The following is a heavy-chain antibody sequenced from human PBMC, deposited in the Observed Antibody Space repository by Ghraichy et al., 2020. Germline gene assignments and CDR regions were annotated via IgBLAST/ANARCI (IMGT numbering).Heavy chain of an antibody. D-gene: IGHD1-7*01. Sequence: GESLNIYCAASGFSLDIYGMHWVRQAPGEGLVWVARADGDGSSTTYADSVRGRFTVSSDNAKNMLFLQMNSLRAEDTAVYHCARWNYAFDIWGQGTLVTVSS. J-gene: IGHJ3*02. CDR2: ADGDGSST. CDR1: GFSLDIYG. V-gene: IGHV3-74*03. CDR3: ARWNYAFDI.